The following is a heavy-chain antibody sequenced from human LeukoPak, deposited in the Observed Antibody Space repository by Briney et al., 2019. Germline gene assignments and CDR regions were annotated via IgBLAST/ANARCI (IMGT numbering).Heavy chain of an antibody. V-gene: IGHV4-4*07. CDR1: GGSLSGYY. D-gene: IGHD2/OR15-2a*01. Sequence: ESGPGLVKPSETLSLTCSVSGGSLSGYYWSWIRQPAGKGLEWTGRIYTSGSTNYSPSLQSRVTMSVDTSKNQFSLKLSSVTAADTAVYYCARDRISAVADAFDIWGQGTMVTVS. J-gene: IGHJ3*02. CDR3: ARDRISAVADAFDI. CDR2: IYTSGST.